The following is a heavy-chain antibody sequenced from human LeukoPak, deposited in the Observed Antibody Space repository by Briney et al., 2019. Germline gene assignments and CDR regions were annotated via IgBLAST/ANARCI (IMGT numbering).Heavy chain of an antibody. CDR1: GGTFSSYA. CDR2: IIPILGIA. D-gene: IGHD6-13*01. J-gene: IGHJ4*02. V-gene: IGHV1-69*04. Sequence: SVKVSCKASGGTFSSYAISWVRQAPGQGLEWMGRIIPILGIANYAQKFQGRVTITADKSASTAYMELSSLRSEDTAVYYCARVFSSSSPGDYWGQGTLVTVSS. CDR3: ARVFSSSSPGDY.